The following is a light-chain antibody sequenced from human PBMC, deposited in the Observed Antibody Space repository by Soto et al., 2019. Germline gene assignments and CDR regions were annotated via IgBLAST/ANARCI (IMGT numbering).Light chain of an antibody. CDR2: GAS. Sequence: EIVLTQSPGTLSLSPGERATLSCRASQSVSNNYLAWYQQKPGQPPSLLLHGASSRATGIPDRFSGSGSGTDFTLTISRLEPEDFAVYYCQVYGNSLFTFGPGTKVDIK. J-gene: IGKJ3*01. CDR3: QVYGNSLFT. CDR1: QSVSNNY. V-gene: IGKV3-20*01.